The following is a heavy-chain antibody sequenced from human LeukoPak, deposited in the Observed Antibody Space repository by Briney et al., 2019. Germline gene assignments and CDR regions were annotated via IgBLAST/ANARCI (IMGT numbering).Heavy chain of an antibody. Sequence: GGSLRLSCAASGFIFNNYWMHWDRQVPGKGLVWVSRINSDGSRTTYADSVKGRFTISRDNAKNTLYLQMNSLRAEDTAVYYCARGPLSSSWTGFDYWGQGTLVTVSS. D-gene: IGHD6-13*01. V-gene: IGHV3-74*03. CDR1: GFIFNNYW. CDR2: INSDGSRT. CDR3: ARGPLSSSWTGFDY. J-gene: IGHJ4*02.